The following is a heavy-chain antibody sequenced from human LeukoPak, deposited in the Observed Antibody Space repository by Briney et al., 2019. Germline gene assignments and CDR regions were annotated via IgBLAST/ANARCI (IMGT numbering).Heavy chain of an antibody. CDR2: IYYSGST. J-gene: IGHJ3*02. Sequence: PSETLSLTCTVSGGSISSGGYYWSWIRQRPGKGLEWIGYIYYSGSTYYNPSLKSRVTISVDTSKNQFSLKLSSVTAADTAVYYCAREGFVYYDSSGYYRAFDIWGQGTMVTVSS. CDR3: AREGFVYYDSSGYYRAFDI. D-gene: IGHD3-22*01. CDR1: GGSISSGGYY. V-gene: IGHV4-31*03.